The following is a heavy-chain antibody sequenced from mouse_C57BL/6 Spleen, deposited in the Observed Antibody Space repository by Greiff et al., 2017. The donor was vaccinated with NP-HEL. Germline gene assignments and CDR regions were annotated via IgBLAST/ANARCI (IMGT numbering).Heavy chain of an antibody. CDR1: GYAFSSYW. V-gene: IGHV1-80*01. D-gene: IGHD2-3*01. Sequence: QVQLQQSGAELVKPGASVKISCKASGYAFSSYWMNWVKQRPGKGLEWIGQIYPGDGDTNYNGKFKGKATLTADKSSSTAYMQLSSLTSEDSAVYFCAREGDGYYLAWFAYWGQGTLVTVSA. CDR3: AREGDGYYLAWFAY. J-gene: IGHJ3*01. CDR2: IYPGDGDT.